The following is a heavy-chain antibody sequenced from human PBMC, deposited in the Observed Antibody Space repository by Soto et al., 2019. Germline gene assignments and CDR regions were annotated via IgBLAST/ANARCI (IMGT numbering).Heavy chain of an antibody. J-gene: IGHJ6*02. D-gene: IGHD3-22*01. CDR1: GGSISSGDYY. Sequence: LSLTCTVSGGSISSGDYYWSWIRQPPGKGLEWIGYIYYRGSTYYNPSLKSRVTISVDTSKNQFSLKLSSVTAADTAVYYCSVVYDSSGYGLGYYYGMDVWGQGATVTVSS. CDR3: SVVYDSSGYGLGYYYGMDV. CDR2: IYYRGST. V-gene: IGHV4-30-4*01.